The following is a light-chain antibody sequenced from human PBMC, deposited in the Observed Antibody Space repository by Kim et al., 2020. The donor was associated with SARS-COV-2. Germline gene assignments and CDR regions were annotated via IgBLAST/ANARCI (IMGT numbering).Light chain of an antibody. CDR3: AAWDDSLNGWV. CDR2: SND. V-gene: IGLV1-44*01. Sequence: ELTQPPSASGTPGQKVTISCSGSSSNIGSNTVNWYHQFPGTAPKLLIYSNDQRPSGVPDRFSGSKSGTSASLAISGLQSVDEIDYYCAAWDDSLNGWVFGGGTQLTVL. CDR1: SSNIGSNT. J-gene: IGLJ3*02.